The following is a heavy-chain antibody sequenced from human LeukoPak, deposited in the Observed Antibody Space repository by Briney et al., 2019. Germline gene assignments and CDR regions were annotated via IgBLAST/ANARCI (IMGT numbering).Heavy chain of an antibody. CDR2: IYYSGST. V-gene: IGHV4-61*01. Sequence: SETLSLTCTVSGGSISSGSYYWSWIRQPPGKGLEWIGYIYYSGSTNYNPSLKSRVTISVDTSKNQFSLKLSSVTAADTAVYYCARATLGAFDIWGQGTMVTVSS. CDR1: GGSISSGSYY. J-gene: IGHJ3*02. CDR3: ARATLGAFDI.